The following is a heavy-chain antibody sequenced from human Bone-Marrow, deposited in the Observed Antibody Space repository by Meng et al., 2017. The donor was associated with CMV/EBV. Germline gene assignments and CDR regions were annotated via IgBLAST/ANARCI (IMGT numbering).Heavy chain of an antibody. Sequence: GESLKISCAASGFTFSSYGMHWVRQAPGKGLEWVAVIWYDGSNKYYADSVKGRFTISRDNSKNTLYLQMNSLRAEDTAVYYCARHRCRPPTCGYYYGMDVWGQGTTVTVSS. D-gene: IGHD2/OR15-2a*01. CDR1: GFTFSSYG. CDR2: IWYDGSNK. CDR3: ARHRCRPPTCGYYYGMDV. V-gene: IGHV3-33*01. J-gene: IGHJ6*02.